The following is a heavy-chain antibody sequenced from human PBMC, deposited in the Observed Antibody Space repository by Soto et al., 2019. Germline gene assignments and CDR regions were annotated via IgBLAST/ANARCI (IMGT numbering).Heavy chain of an antibody. V-gene: IGHV4-39*01. J-gene: IGHJ5*01. D-gene: IGHD2-21*01. CDR1: GVSIHNSHSF. Sequence: SETLSLTCTVSGVSIHNSHSFWAWIRQPPGKGLQFIASVYHNGGAHYNSSLKSRVTISVDTANNQVSPRMRSLTAADTAFYYCGRVVEGATRHTDPDSWGQGILVTVSS. CDR3: GRVVEGATRHTDPDS. CDR2: VYHNGGA.